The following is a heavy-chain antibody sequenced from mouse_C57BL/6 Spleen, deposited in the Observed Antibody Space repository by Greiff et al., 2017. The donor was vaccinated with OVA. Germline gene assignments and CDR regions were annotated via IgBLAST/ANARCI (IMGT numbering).Heavy chain of an antibody. V-gene: IGHV1-81*01. CDR2: IYPRSGNT. CDR3: ARRDYYGISYDAMDY. Sequence: QVQLKESGAELARPGASVKLSCKASGYTFTSYGISWVKQSTGQGLEWIGEIYPRSGNTYYNEKFKGKATLTADKSSSTAYMELRSLASEDSAVYFCARRDYYGISYDAMDYWGQGTSVTVSS. D-gene: IGHD1-1*01. CDR1: GYTFTSYG. J-gene: IGHJ4*01.